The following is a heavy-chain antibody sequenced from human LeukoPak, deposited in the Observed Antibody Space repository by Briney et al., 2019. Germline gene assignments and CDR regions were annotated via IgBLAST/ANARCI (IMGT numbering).Heavy chain of an antibody. CDR1: GFTFSSYA. V-gene: IGHV3-30*14. CDR3: AREEGPLDH. J-gene: IGHJ4*02. CDR2: ISYDGSNK. Sequence: PGGSLRLSCAASGFTFSSYAMHWVRQAPGKGLEWVAVISYDGSNKYYADSVKGRFTISRDNSKNTLYLQMNSLRAEDTAVYYCAREEGPLDHWGQGTLVTVSS.